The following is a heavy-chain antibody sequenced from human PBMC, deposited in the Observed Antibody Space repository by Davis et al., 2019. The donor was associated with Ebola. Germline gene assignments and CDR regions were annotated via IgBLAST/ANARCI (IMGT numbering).Heavy chain of an antibody. Sequence: GESLKISCAASGFTFSSYAMSWVRQAPGKGLEWVSAISGSGGRTYYADSVKGRFTISRDNSKNTLYLQMNSLRVEDTAVYYCAHGGRDSSGFLSWGQGTLVTVSS. V-gene: IGHV3-23*01. J-gene: IGHJ4*02. CDR3: AHGGRDSSGFLS. CDR1: GFTFSSYA. CDR2: ISGSGGRT. D-gene: IGHD2-15*01.